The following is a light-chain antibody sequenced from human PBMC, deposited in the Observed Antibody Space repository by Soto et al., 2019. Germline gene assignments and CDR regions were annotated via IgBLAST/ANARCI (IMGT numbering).Light chain of an antibody. CDR1: QSVSSY. Sequence: EIVLTQSPATLSLSPGERATLSCRASQSVSSYLAWYQQKPGQAPRLVIYDASSRATGIPARFSGSGSGTDFTLTISSLEPEDFAVYYCQQRSNWPWTFGQRTKVEIK. CDR3: QQRSNWPWT. CDR2: DAS. J-gene: IGKJ1*01. V-gene: IGKV3-11*01.